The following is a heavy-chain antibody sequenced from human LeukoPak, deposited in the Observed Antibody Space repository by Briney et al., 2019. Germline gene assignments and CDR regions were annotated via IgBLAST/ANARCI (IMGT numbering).Heavy chain of an antibody. CDR1: GFTFSSYG. J-gene: IGHJ4*02. V-gene: IGHV3-NL1*01. D-gene: IGHD4-17*01. Sequence: GGSLRLSCAASGFTFSSYGMHWVRQAPGKGLEWVSVIYSGGSTYYADSVKGRFAISRDNSKNTLYLQMNSLRAEDTAVYYCARDYGDYAFDYWGQGTLVTVSS. CDR3: ARDYGDYAFDY. CDR2: IYSGGST.